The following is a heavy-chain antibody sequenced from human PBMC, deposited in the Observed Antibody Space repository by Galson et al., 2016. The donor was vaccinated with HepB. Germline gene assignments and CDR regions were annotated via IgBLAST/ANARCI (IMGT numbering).Heavy chain of an antibody. D-gene: IGHD2-21*02. V-gene: IGHV3-53*01. Sequence: SLRLSCAVSGFSGTNNFVTWVRQAPGKGPEWVSIIYIDDSTYYADSVRGRFTISRDNSKNTVYLQMNRLRAEDTATYYCARMNGLTEFDYWGQGTLVTVSS. CDR2: IYIDDST. CDR1: GFSGTNNF. J-gene: IGHJ4*02. CDR3: ARMNGLTEFDY.